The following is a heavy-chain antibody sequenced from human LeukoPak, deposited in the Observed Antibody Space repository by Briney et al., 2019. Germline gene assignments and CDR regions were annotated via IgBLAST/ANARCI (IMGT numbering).Heavy chain of an antibody. D-gene: IGHD3-9*01. CDR1: GYSFTNYW. CDR2: IYPGDSDT. V-gene: IGHV5-51*01. CDR3: ARLAYYDILTGYSPTEPFDY. Sequence: GESLKISCKGSGYSFTNYWIGWVRQLPGKGLEWMGIIYPGDSDTRYSPSFQGQVTISADKSISTAYLQWSSLKASDTAMYYCARLAYYDILTGYSPTEPFDYWGQGTLVTVSS. J-gene: IGHJ4*02.